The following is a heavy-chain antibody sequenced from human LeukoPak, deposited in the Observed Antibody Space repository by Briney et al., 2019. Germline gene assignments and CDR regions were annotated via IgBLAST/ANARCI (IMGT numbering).Heavy chain of an antibody. CDR2: INHNGNVN. CDR3: VSFYEAY. D-gene: IGHD2/OR15-2a*01. J-gene: IGHJ4*02. V-gene: IGHV3-7*01. Sequence: GGSLRLSCAASGFTFSSYWMNWARQAPGKGLEWVASINHNGNVNYYVDSVKGRFTISRDNAKNTVYLQMNNLRAEDTAVYYCVSFYEAYWGRGTLVTVSS. CDR1: GFTFSSYW.